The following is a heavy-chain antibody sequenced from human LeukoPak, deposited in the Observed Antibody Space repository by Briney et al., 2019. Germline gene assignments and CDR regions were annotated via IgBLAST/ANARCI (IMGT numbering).Heavy chain of an antibody. Sequence: NPSETLSLTCTVPGGSISSSSYYWGWISQPPGKGLEWIGSIYYSGSTYYNPSLKSRVTISVDTSKNQFSLKLSSVTAADTAVYYCAKHSLCLTYYDFWSGYYSPCYMDVWGKGTTVTVSS. CDR1: GGSISSSSYY. CDR3: AKHSLCLTYYDFWSGYYSPCYMDV. V-gene: IGHV4-39*01. J-gene: IGHJ6*03. D-gene: IGHD3-3*01. CDR2: IYYSGST.